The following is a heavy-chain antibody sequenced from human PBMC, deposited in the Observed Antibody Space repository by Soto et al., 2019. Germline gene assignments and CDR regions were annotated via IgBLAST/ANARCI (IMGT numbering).Heavy chain of an antibody. V-gene: IGHV3-53*01. D-gene: IGHD3-16*01. CDR3: VSRIYTWVFDY. CDR2: MYGGGDI. J-gene: IGHJ4*01. CDR1: GITVDTNY. Sequence: GGSLRLSCLASGITVDTNYMSWVRQAPGKGLEWVAVMYGGGDIHYSDSAKGRFTISRDASENTFYLQMDDLRAEDTAVYFCVSRIYTWVFDYWGQGTLVTVSS.